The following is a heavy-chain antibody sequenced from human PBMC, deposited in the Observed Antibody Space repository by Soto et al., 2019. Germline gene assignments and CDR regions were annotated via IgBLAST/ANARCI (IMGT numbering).Heavy chain of an antibody. V-gene: IGHV1-46*01. CDR3: ARDHLVTVTTASYYYYGMDV. CDR2: INPSGGST. Sequence: QVQLVQSGAEVKKPGASVKVSCKASGYTFTSYYMHWVRQAPGQGLEWMGIINPSGGSTSYAQKFQGEVTMTRDTSTSTVYMELSSLRSEDTAVYYCARDHLVTVTTASYYYYGMDVWGQGTTVTVSS. J-gene: IGHJ6*02. CDR1: GYTFTSYY. D-gene: IGHD4-17*01.